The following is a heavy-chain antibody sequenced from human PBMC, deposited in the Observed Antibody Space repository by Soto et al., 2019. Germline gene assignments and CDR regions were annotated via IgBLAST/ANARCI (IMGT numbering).Heavy chain of an antibody. Sequence: PSETLSLTCTVSGGSISSSSYYWGWIRQPPGKGLEWIGSIYYSGSTCYNPSLKSRVTISVDTSKNQFSLKLSSVTAADTAVYYCARGRSRLTTVTTKNAYYFDYWGQGTLVTVSS. J-gene: IGHJ4*02. CDR1: GGSISSSSYY. CDR2: IYYSGST. CDR3: ARGRSRLTTVTTKNAYYFDY. V-gene: IGHV4-39*01. D-gene: IGHD4-17*01.